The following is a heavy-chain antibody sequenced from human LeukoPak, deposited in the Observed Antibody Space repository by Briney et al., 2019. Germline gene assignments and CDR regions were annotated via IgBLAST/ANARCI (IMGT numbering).Heavy chain of an antibody. CDR2: ISYDGSNK. J-gene: IGHJ6*02. V-gene: IGHV3-30-3*01. D-gene: IGHD3-9*01. Sequence: GGSLRLSCAASGFTFSSYAMHWVRQAPGKGLEWVAVISYDGSNKYYADSVKGRFTISRDNSKNTLYLQMNSLRAEDTAVYYCARDLGLTGYFRWYYYYYGMDVWGQGTTVTVSS. CDR3: ARDLGLTGYFRWYYYYYGMDV. CDR1: GFTFSSYA.